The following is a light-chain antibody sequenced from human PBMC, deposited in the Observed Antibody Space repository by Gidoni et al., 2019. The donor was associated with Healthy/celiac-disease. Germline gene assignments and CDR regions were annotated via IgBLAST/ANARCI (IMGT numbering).Light chain of an antibody. Sequence: IPMTQSPSSLSASVGDRVTITCRASQSISSYLNWYQQKPGKAPKLLIYAASSLQSGVPSRFSGSGSGTDFTLTISSLQPEDFATYYCQQSYSTPHTFGQGTKVEIK. V-gene: IGKV1-39*01. CDR2: AAS. CDR3: QQSYSTPHT. J-gene: IGKJ1*01. CDR1: QSISSY.